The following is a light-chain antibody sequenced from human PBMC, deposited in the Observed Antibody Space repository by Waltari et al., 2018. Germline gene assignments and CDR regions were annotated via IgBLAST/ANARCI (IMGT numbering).Light chain of an antibody. CDR3: QQYNNWPQT. J-gene: IGKJ1*01. Sequence: EIVMTQSPATLSVSPGARATLSCRASQSVSSNLPWYQQKPGQAPRLLIYGASTRATGIPARFSGSGSGTEFTLTISSLQSEDFAVYYCQQYNNWPQTFGQGTKVEIK. V-gene: IGKV3-15*01. CDR2: GAS. CDR1: QSVSSN.